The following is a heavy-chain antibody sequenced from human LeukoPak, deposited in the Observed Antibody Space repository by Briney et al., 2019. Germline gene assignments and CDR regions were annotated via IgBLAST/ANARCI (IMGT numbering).Heavy chain of an antibody. CDR2: IYYSGST. CDR1: GGSISSSSYY. V-gene: IGHV4-39*01. Sequence: SETLSLTCTVSGGSISSSSYYWGWIRQPPGKGLEWIGSIYYSGSTYYNPSLKSRVTISVGTSKNQFSLKLSSVTAADTAVYYCARRSRIAAAGFFDYWGQGTLVTVSS. D-gene: IGHD6-13*01. CDR3: ARRSRIAAAGFFDY. J-gene: IGHJ4*02.